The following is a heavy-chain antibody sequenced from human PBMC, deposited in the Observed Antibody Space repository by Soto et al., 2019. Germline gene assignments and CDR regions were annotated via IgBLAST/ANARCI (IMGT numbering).Heavy chain of an antibody. J-gene: IGHJ4*02. CDR2: IFNSGTT. Sequence: QVQLQESGPGLVKPSHTLSLTCSVSGASTVSHYHWTWIRQPPGKGLEWMGYIFNSGTTFYNPSLTSRLSISMDMSGNHFSLELRSVTAADTAVYYCALALGPTTGLDYWGQGTLVTVSS. CDR1: GASTVSHYH. V-gene: IGHV4-31*02. D-gene: IGHD1-26*01. CDR3: ALALGPTTGLDY.